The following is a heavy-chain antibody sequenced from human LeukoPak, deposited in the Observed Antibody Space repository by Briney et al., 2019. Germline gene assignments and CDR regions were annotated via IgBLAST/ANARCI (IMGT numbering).Heavy chain of an antibody. J-gene: IGHJ6*02. D-gene: IGHD2-15*01. CDR1: GFTFSDYY. CDR3: ARVACSGGSCYSVYYYGMDV. Sequence: GGSLRLSCAASGFTFSDYYMSWIRQAPGKGLEWVSYISSSGRTIYYADSVKGRFTISRDNAKNSLYLQMNSLRAEDTAVYYCARVACSGGSCYSVYYYGMDVWGQGTTVTVSS. V-gene: IGHV3-11*01. CDR2: ISSSGRTI.